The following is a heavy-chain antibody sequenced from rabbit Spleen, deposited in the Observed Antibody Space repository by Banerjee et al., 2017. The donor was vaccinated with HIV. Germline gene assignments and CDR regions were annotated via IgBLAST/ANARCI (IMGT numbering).Heavy chain of an antibody. CDR3: ARDLDGVIGWNFGW. V-gene: IGHV1S45*01. CDR1: GFSLSYNNV. J-gene: IGHJ6*01. D-gene: IGHD4-1*01. Sequence: QQQLVESGGGLVKPGASLTLTCTASGFSLSYNNVMCWVRQAPGKGLEWIACIAGSSSGFTYSATWAKGRFTCSKTSSTTVTLQMTSLTAADTATYFCARDLDGVIGWNFGWWGPGTLVTVS. CDR2: IAGSSSGFT.